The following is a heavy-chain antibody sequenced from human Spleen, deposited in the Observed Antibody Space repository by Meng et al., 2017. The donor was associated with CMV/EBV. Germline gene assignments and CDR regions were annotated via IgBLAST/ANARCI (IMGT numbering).Heavy chain of an antibody. V-gene: IGHV1-18*01. CDR1: GYSFTSYG. Sequence: ASVKVSCKTSGYSFTSYGISWVRQAPGQGLEWMGWISVYTDNTSSAQKYQGRLTMTTDTSTSTAYMEVRSLRSEDTAVYYCATLTRGYGLPWGQGTLVTVSS. CDR2: ISVYTDNT. D-gene: IGHD5-12*01. CDR3: ATLTRGYGLP. J-gene: IGHJ5*02.